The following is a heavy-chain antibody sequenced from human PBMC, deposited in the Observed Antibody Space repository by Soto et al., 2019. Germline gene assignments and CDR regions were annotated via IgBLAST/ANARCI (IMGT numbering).Heavy chain of an antibody. Sequence: GASVKVSCKASGDTFSTYTITWMRQAPGQGLEWMGGIIPRSATSNYAQKFQGRVTITADESTSTAYMELSSLRSEDTAVYYCARGGVLLWFGELLHDPSWFDPWGQGTLVTVSS. V-gene: IGHV1-69*13. J-gene: IGHJ5*02. CDR1: GDTFSTYT. CDR2: IIPRSATS. CDR3: ARGGVLLWFGELLHDPSWFDP. D-gene: IGHD3-10*01.